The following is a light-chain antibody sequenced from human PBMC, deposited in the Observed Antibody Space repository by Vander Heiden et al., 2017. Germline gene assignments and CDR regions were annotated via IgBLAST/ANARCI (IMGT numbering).Light chain of an antibody. Sequence: QSVLTQPPSASGTPGQRVTISCSGTSSNIGSNFLYWYQQLPGTDPKRLIYRNNQRPSGVPDRFAGSKSGTSASLDISGLRSEDEAEDDGAEWADSLSWGVFGGGTKLTVL. V-gene: IGLV1-47*01. CDR2: RNN. CDR1: SSNIGSNF. CDR3: AEWADSLSWGV. J-gene: IGLJ2*01.